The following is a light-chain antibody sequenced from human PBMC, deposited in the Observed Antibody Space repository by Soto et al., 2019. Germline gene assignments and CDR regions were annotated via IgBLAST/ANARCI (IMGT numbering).Light chain of an antibody. CDR1: SSDVGGYDY. Sequence: QSVLTQPPSASGSPGQSVTISCTGTSSDVGGYDYVSWYQQHPGKAPKVMIYEVTKRPSGVPDRFSGSKSGNTASLTVSGLQADDEADYYCSSYAGNTNFLFGGGTKLTVL. V-gene: IGLV2-8*01. CDR2: EVT. CDR3: SSYAGNTNFL. J-gene: IGLJ2*01.